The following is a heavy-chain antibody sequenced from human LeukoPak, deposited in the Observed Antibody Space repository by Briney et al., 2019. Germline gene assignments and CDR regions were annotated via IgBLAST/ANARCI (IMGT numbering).Heavy chain of an antibody. CDR3: ARGVSRDNDYDVGSDI. D-gene: IGHD5-12*01. V-gene: IGHV4-4*07. CDR2: IYISGST. CDR1: GGPIRGHY. Sequence: SETLSLTCTVSGGPIRGHYWRWIRQPAGKGLEWIGGIYISGSTNYNPSLKSRVTISLDTSKNQFSLKLSSVTAADTAVYYCARGVSRDNDYDVGSDIWGQGTMVTVSS. J-gene: IGHJ3*02.